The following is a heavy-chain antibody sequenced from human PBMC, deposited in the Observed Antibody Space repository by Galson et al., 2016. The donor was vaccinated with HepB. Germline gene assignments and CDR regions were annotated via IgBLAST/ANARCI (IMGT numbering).Heavy chain of an antibody. Sequence: PALVKPTQTLTLTCTFSGFSLTTSGVSVSWIRQPPGKALEWLARIDWDDDRYYTTSLKTRLTLSKDTSKNQVVLTMTNMAPVDTATYYCARIPLRGYETNSHHYYVMDVWGQGTTVTVSS. CDR1: GFSLTTSGVS. V-gene: IGHV2-70*11. J-gene: IGHJ6*02. D-gene: IGHD3-10*02. CDR2: IDWDDDR. CDR3: ARIPLRGYETNSHHYYVMDV.